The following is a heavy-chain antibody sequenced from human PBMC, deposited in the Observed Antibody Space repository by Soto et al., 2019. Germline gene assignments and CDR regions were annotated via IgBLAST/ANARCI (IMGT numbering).Heavy chain of an antibody. Sequence: EVQLVESGGGLVQPGGSLRLSCEASAFTLSSYWMSWVRQAPGKGLEWVANIKPDGSEKYYVDSVKGQFTISRDNTKNSLYLQMSTLRPEDTAIYYCARDYEFGFDIWGQGTLVTVSS. CDR1: AFTLSSYW. CDR3: ARDYEFGFDI. V-gene: IGHV3-7*01. CDR2: IKPDGSEK. J-gene: IGHJ3*02. D-gene: IGHD3-22*01.